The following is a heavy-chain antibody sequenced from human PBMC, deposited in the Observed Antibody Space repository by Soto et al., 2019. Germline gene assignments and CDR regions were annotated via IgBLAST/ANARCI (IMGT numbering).Heavy chain of an antibody. Sequence: QITLKESGPTLVKPKQTLTLTCTFSGFSLDASGMGVGWIRQPPGKAPEWLALIYWDDDKRSSPSLKSRLTIPKDTSENPVVLTLTTMAPMDTARYYWVHSSLSDGDPFDFWGQGILVTVSS. CDR3: VHSSLSDGDPFDF. J-gene: IGHJ4*02. V-gene: IGHV2-5*02. CDR2: IYWDDDK. CDR1: GFSLDASGMG. D-gene: IGHD4-17*01.